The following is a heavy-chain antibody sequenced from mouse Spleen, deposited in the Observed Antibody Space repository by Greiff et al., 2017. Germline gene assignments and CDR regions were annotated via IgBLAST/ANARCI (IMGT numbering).Heavy chain of an antibody. CDR3: ASNYYRDDGDAMDY. CDR2: IYPCDSET. D-gene: IGHD2-14*01. CDR1: GYTFTSYW. J-gene: IGHJ4*01. Sequence: QVQLQQPGAELVRPGSSVKLSCKASGYTFTSYWMHWVKQRPVQGLEWIGNIYPCDSETHYNHKFKDKATLTVDKSSSTAYMQLSSLTSEDSAVYYCASNYYRDDGDAMDYWGQGTSVTVSS. V-gene: IGHV1-52*01.